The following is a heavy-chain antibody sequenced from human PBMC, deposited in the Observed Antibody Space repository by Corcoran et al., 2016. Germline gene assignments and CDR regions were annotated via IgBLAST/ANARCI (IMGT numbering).Heavy chain of an antibody. J-gene: IGHJ3*01. Sequence: EEHLVDSGGGLIKSGGSLRLSCEASGFNVSSNYMSWVRQAQGQGLEWVSVIYSGGSIYDGDYVKGRFTISRDNSRKTLYLQMNSLEAEDTAVYYCARDYYDNSGKPPNAIDLWGQGTMVTVSS. CDR1: GFNVSSNY. D-gene: IGHD3-22*01. CDR3: ARDYYDNSGKPPNAIDL. V-gene: IGHV3-53*01. CDR2: IYSGGSI.